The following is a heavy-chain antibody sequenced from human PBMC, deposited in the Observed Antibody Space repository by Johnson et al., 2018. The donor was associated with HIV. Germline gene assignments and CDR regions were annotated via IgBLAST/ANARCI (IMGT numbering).Heavy chain of an antibody. CDR2: IWYDGSNK. Sequence: QVQLVESGGGLVRPGGSLRLSCAASGFTFSSYGMHWVRQAPGKGLEWVAVIWYDGSNKYYADSVKGRFTISRDNSKNTLYLQMNSLRAEDTAVYYCAKGLGSYYEAFDIWGQGTMVIVSS. J-gene: IGHJ3*02. CDR1: GFTFSSYG. D-gene: IGHD3-10*01. CDR3: AKGLGSYYEAFDI. V-gene: IGHV3-33*06.